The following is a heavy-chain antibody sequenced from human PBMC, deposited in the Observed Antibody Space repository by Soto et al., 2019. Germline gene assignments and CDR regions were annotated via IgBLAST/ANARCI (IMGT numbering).Heavy chain of an antibody. J-gene: IGHJ4*02. CDR3: AREYGNYDSSGYYDY. Sequence: ASVKVSCKTSGYSFTSYFIHWVRQAPGQGLEWMGIINPSGGSTNYAQQLQGRVSMTRDRSTSTVHMELSSLRSDDTAMYYCAREYGNYDSSGYYDYWGQGTLVTVSS. CDR1: GYSFTSYF. D-gene: IGHD3-22*01. V-gene: IGHV1-46*01. CDR2: INPSGGST.